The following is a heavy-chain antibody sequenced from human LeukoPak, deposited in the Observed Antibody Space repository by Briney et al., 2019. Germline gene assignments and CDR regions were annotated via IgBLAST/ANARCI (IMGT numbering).Heavy chain of an antibody. CDR1: GYTLTELS. CDR2: FDPEDGET. D-gene: IGHD7-27*01. J-gene: IGHJ4*02. CDR3: AKGNRGELTGEFDY. V-gene: IGHV1-24*01. Sequence: ASVKVSCKVSGYTLTELSMHWVRQAPGKGLEWMGGFDPEDGETIYAQKFQGRVTMTEDTSTDTAYMELSSLRSEDTVVYYCAKGNRGELTGEFDYWGQGTLVTVSS.